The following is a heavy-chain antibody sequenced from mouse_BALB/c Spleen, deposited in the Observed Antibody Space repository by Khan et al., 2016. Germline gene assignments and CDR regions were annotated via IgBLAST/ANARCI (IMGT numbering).Heavy chain of an antibody. CDR2: ILPGSGST. J-gene: IGHJ3*01. Sequence: QVQLQQSGAELMKPGASVKISCKATGYTFSSYWIEWVKQRPGHGLEWIGEILPGSGSTNYNEKFKGKVTFTADTSSNTAYMQLSSLTSEDSAVYYCAREDGYYEAYWGQGTLVTVAA. CDR3: AREDGYYEAY. CDR1: GYTFSSYW. V-gene: IGHV1-9*01. D-gene: IGHD2-3*01.